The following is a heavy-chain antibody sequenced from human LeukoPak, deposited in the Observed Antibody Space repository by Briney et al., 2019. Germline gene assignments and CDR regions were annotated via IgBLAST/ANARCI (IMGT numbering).Heavy chain of an antibody. V-gene: IGHV3-21*01. CDR2: ISSSSSYI. D-gene: IGHD6-13*01. CDR3: ARDLSRIRAAAGFDP. Sequence: GGSLRLSCAASGFTFSSYSMNWVRQAPGKGLEWVSSISSSSSYIYYADSVKGRFTISRDNAKNSLYLQMNSLRTEDTAVYYCARDLSRIRAAAGFDPWGQGTLVTVSS. CDR1: GFTFSSYS. J-gene: IGHJ5*02.